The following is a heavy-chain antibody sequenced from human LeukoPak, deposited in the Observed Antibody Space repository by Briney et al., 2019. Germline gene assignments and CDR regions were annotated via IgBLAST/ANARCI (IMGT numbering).Heavy chain of an antibody. CDR2: MNPKSGYT. CDR3: ARVTGSIDY. V-gene: IGHV1-8*01. Sequence: GASVKVSCKASGYTFTNYDINWVRQATGQGLKWMGWMNPKSGYTGFAQKFQGRVTMTRDTSISTAYMELGSLRSEDTAVYYCARVTGSIDYWGQGTLVTVSS. CDR1: GYTFTNYD. J-gene: IGHJ4*02. D-gene: IGHD1-26*01.